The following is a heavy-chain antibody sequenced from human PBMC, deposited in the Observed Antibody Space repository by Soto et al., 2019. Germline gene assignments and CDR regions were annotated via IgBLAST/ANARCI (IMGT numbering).Heavy chain of an antibody. CDR1: GGSFSGYY. CDR2: INHSGST. J-gene: IGHJ6*03. V-gene: IGHV4-34*01. CDR3: ARGRRESGGSGPSGFGIAVAVYYYYYYMDV. D-gene: IGHD6-19*01. Sequence: SETLSLTCAVYGGSFSGYYWSWIRQPPGKGLEWIGEINHSGSTNYNPSLKSRVTISVDTSKNQFSLKLSSVTAADTAVYYCARGRRESGGSGPSGFGIAVAVYYYYYYMDVWGKGTTVTVSS.